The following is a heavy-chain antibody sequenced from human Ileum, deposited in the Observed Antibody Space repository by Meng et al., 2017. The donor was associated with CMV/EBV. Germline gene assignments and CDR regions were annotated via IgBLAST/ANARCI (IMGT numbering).Heavy chain of an antibody. Sequence: QVQLVQSGAELEQPGASGKVSCKASGYSFTDYYIHWLRRAPGQGLEWMGWINPNSGDTNYAQTFQDRVTVTRDTSINTVYMDFRGLTSDDTAMYYCVRGANYASYRVDYWGQGTLVTVSS. V-gene: IGHV1-2*02. CDR3: VRGANYASYRVDY. CDR1: GYSFTDYY. CDR2: INPNSGDT. J-gene: IGHJ4*02. D-gene: IGHD2-2*01.